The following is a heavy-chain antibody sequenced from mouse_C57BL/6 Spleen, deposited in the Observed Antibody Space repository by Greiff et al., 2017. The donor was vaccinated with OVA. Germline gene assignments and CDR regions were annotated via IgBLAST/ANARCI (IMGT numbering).Heavy chain of an antibody. J-gene: IGHJ3*01. V-gene: IGHV1-69*01. CDR1: GYTFTSYW. CDR2: IDPSDSYT. CDR3: ARLYDSFAY. Sequence: VQLQQPGAELVMPGASVKLSCKASGYTFTSYWMHWVKQRPGQGLEWIGEIDPSDSYTNYNQKFKGKSTLTVDKSSSTAYMQLSSLTSEDSAVYYCARLYDSFAYWGQGTLVTVTA. D-gene: IGHD2-4*01.